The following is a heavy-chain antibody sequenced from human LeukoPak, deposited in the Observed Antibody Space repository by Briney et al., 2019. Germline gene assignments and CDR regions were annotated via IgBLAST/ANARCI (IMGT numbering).Heavy chain of an antibody. D-gene: IGHD3-10*01. J-gene: IGHJ4*02. V-gene: IGHV3-33*01. CDR2: ICYDGSNK. Sequence: GGSLRHSFAASGFTFSKYVMHWVRQAPGKGLEWVAVICYDGSNKYYEDSVKGRFTISRDKPKNTLYLQMNSLRAEYTAVYYCARGGIASDGSGSFDYWGQGILVTVSS. CDR3: ARGGIASDGSGSFDY. CDR1: GFTFSKYV.